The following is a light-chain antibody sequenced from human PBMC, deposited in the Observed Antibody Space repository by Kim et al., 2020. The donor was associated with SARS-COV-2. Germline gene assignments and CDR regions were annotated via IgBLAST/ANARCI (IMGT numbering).Light chain of an antibody. CDR2: DTS. J-gene: IGKJ5*01. CDR1: ENVNNF. Sequence: ETVLTQSPVTLYLSPGERATLSCRASENVNNFLAWFQQKPGQAPRLLIYDTSTRATGIPARFSGSGSGTDFTLTISSLEPEDFAVYYCQLRSNGPPITFGQGTRVEIK. CDR3: QLRSNGPPIT. V-gene: IGKV3-11*01.